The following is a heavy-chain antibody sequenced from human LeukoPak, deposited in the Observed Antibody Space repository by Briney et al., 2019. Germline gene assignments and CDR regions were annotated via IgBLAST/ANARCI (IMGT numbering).Heavy chain of an antibody. CDR3: ARGFLGSSWFYYYYYYMDV. Sequence: EASVKVSCKASGYTFTGYYMHWVRQAPGQGLEWMGWINPNSGGTNYAQKFQGRVTMTRDTSISTAYMELSRLRSDDTAVYYCARGFLGSSWFYYYYYYMDVWGKGTTVTVSS. CDR1: GYTFTGYY. V-gene: IGHV1-2*02. J-gene: IGHJ6*03. CDR2: INPNSGGT. D-gene: IGHD6-13*01.